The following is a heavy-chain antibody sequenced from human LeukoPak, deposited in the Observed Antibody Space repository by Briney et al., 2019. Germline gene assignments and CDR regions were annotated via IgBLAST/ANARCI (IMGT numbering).Heavy chain of an antibody. CDR1: GFTFSSYA. CDR3: ARDRGIAAAGTLGY. V-gene: IGHV3-30-3*01. CDR2: ISYDGSNK. J-gene: IGHJ4*02. Sequence: GGSLRLSCAASGFTFSSYAMHWGGQAPGKGLEWVAFISYDGSNKYYADSVKGRFTISRDNSKNTLYLQMNSLRAEDTAVYYCARDRGIAAAGTLGYWGQGTLVTVSS. D-gene: IGHD6-13*01.